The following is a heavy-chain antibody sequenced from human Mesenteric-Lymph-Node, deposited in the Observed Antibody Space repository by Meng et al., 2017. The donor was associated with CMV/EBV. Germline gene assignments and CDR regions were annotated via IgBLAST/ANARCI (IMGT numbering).Heavy chain of an antibody. CDR3: ASIIAVAGDY. CDR2: IYYSGST. D-gene: IGHD6-19*01. V-gene: IGHV4-39*01. CDR1: GGAISSSSYY. Sequence: CTVLGGAISSSSYYWGWIRQPPGKGLEWIGSIYYSGSTYYNPSLKSRVTISVDTSKNQFSLKLSSVTAADTAVYYCASIIAVAGDYWGQGTLVTVSS. J-gene: IGHJ4*02.